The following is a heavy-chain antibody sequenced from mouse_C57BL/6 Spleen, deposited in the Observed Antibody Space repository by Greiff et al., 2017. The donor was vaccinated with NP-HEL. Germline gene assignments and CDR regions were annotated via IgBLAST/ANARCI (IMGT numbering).Heavy chain of an antibody. CDR3: ARYRCYFDY. J-gene: IGHJ2*01. Sequence: EVKLVESGGGLVQPGGSLSLSCAASGFTFTDYYMSWVRQPPGKALEWLGFIRNKANGYTTAYSASVKGRFTISRDNSQSILYLQMNALRAEGSATYYGARYRCYFDYWGQGTTLTVSS. CDR2: IRNKANGYTT. CDR1: GFTFTDYY. V-gene: IGHV7-3*01.